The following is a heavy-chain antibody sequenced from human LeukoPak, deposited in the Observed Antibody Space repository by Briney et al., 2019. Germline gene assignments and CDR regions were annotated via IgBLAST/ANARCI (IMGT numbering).Heavy chain of an antibody. V-gene: IGHV1-46*01. CDR1: GYIFTYYY. CDR3: ARASAPRSWFDP. Sequence: ASVTVSCKTSGYIFTYYYIQWVRQAPGQGLEWMGIINPSGGSTTYAQKFQGRVTMTRDMSTGTVYMELSSLRSEDTAMYYCARASAPRSWFDPWGQGTLVTVSS. J-gene: IGHJ5*02. D-gene: IGHD6-13*01. CDR2: INPSGGST.